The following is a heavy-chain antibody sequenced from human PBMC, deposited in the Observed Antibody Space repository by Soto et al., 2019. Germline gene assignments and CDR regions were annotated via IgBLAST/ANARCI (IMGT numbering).Heavy chain of an antibody. D-gene: IGHD4-17*01. J-gene: IGHJ6*02. Sequence: SETLSLTCTVSGGSISSYYWSWIRQPPGKGLEWIGYIYYSGSTNYNPSLKSRVTISVDTSKNQFSLKLSSVTAADTAVYYCARDPTVTTQLSYYYGMDVWGRGTTVTVSS. V-gene: IGHV4-59*01. CDR1: GGSISSYY. CDR3: ARDPTVTTQLSYYYGMDV. CDR2: IYYSGST.